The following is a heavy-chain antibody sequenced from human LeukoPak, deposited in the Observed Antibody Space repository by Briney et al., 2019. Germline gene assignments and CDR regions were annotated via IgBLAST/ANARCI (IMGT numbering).Heavy chain of an antibody. D-gene: IGHD6-6*01. J-gene: IGHJ4*02. Sequence: ASVKVSSKVSGYTLTELSMHWVRQAPGKGLEWMGGFDPEDGETIYAQKFQGRVTMTEDTSTDTAYMELSSLRSEDTAVYYCATVSWQQLVFDYWGQGTLVTVSS. CDR1: GYTLTELS. V-gene: IGHV1-24*01. CDR2: FDPEDGET. CDR3: ATVSWQQLVFDY.